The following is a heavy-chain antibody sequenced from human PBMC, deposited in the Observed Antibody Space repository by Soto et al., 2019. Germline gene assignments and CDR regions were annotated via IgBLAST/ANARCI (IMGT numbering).Heavy chain of an antibody. CDR2: IYYSGST. D-gene: IGHD3-10*01. J-gene: IGHJ6*02. CDR3: ARGSAGQVWFGELEGMDV. Sequence: XXTLSLPCTVSGGSISSYYWSWILQPPGKGLEWIGYIYYSGSTNYNPSLKSRVTISVDTSKNQFSLKLSSVTAADTAVYYCARGSAGQVWFGELEGMDVWGQGTTVTVSS. CDR1: GGSISSYY. V-gene: IGHV4-59*01.